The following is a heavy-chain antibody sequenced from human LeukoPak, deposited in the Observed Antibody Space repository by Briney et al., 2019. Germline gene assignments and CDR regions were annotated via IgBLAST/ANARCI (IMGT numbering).Heavy chain of an antibody. CDR3: ARVGKYYDFWSGYPNWFDP. CDR2: INPNSGGT. V-gene: IGHV1-2*02. Sequence: ASVKVSCKASGYTFTGYYMHWVRQAPGQGLEWMGWINPNSGGTNYAQKFQGRVTMTRNTSISTAYMELSSLRSEDTAVYYCARVGKYYDFWSGYPNWFDPWGQGTLVTVSS. D-gene: IGHD3-3*01. CDR1: GYTFTGYY. J-gene: IGHJ5*02.